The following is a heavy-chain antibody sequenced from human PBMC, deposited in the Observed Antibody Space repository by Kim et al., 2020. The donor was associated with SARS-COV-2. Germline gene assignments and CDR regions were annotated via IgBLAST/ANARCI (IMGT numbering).Heavy chain of an antibody. J-gene: IGHJ5*02. CDR3: ARDAVETTVTTLPWFDP. D-gene: IGHD4-17*01. CDR2: INHSGST. V-gene: IGHV4-34*01. CDR1: GGSFSGYY. Sequence: SETLSLTCAVYGGSFSGYYWSWIRQPPGKGLEWIGEINHSGSTNYNPSLKSRVTISVDTSKNQFSLKLSSVTAADTAVYYCARDAVETTVTTLPWFDPWGQGTLVTVSS.